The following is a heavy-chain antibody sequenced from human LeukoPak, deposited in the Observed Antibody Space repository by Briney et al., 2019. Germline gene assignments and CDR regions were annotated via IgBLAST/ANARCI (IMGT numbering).Heavy chain of an antibody. CDR3: ARAKGIAVAGTGFVLGY. Sequence: WVRQATGQGLEWMGIINPSGGSTSYAQKFQGRVTMTRDMSTSTVYMELSRLRSDDTAVYYCARAKGIAVAGTGFVLGYWGQGTLVTVSS. CDR2: INPSGGST. V-gene: IGHV1-46*01. D-gene: IGHD6-19*01. J-gene: IGHJ4*02.